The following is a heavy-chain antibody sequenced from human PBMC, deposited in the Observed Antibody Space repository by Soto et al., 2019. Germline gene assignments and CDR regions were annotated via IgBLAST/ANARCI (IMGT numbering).Heavy chain of an antibody. V-gene: IGHV4-31*03. CDR2: IYSNGDT. Sequence: QVQLQESGPGLGKPSQTLSLTCSVSSDSMNSGGYYWSWIRQHPGKGLEWIGYIYSNGDTYYNPSLKSRVTISVDTSKNQFSLNLTSVTAADTAVYYCARRGGSSSGYYYYAMDVWGQGTTVTVSS. CDR1: SDSMNSGGYY. J-gene: IGHJ6*02. CDR3: ARRGGSSSGYYYYAMDV. D-gene: IGHD6-6*01.